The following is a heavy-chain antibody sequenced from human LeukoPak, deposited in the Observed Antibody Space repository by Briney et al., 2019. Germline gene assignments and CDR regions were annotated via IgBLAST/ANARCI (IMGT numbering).Heavy chain of an antibody. CDR3: ARGRSLFGVVIEDY. CDR2: MNPNSGNT. J-gene: IGHJ4*02. Sequence: ASVKVSCKASGYTFTSYDINWVRQATGQGLEWMGRMNPNSGNTGYAQKFQGRVTITRNTSISTAYMELSSLRSEDTAVYYCARGRSLFGVVIEDYWGQGTLVTVSS. D-gene: IGHD3-3*01. V-gene: IGHV1-8*01. CDR1: GYTFTSYD.